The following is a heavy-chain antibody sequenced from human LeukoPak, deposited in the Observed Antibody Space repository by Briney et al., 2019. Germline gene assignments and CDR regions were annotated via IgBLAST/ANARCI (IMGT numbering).Heavy chain of an antibody. Sequence: GGSLRLSCAASGFIFKTYTMNWVRQAPGKGPEWVSSISTSSVTLLYADSVRGRFTVSRDNAKNSLFLQMNSLRVDDTGIYYCARGAHGGNDLNVAIWGQGDLVTVSS. CDR3: ARGAHGGNDLNVAI. D-gene: IGHD5-12*01. J-gene: IGHJ4*02. CDR2: ISTSSVTL. CDR1: GFIFKTYT. V-gene: IGHV3-21*01.